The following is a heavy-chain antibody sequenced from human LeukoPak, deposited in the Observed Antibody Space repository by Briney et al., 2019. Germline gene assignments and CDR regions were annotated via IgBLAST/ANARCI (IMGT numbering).Heavy chain of an antibody. CDR2: IYYSGST. J-gene: IGHJ4*02. CDR1: GGSFSGYY. CDR3: ARNEVDTAMVTDGYFDY. V-gene: IGHV4-34*01. Sequence: PSETLSLTCAVYGGSFSGYYWSWIRQPPGKGLEWIGSIYYSGSTYYNPSLKSRVTISVDTSKNQFSLKLSSVTAADTAVYYCARNEVDTAMVTDGYFDYWGQGTLVTVSS. D-gene: IGHD5-18*01.